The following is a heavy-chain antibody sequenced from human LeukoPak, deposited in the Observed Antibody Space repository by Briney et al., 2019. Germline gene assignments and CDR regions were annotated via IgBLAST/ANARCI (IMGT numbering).Heavy chain of an antibody. D-gene: IGHD3-22*01. CDR3: ARLKDKYYYDSSGYYHY. Sequence: ASVKVSCKASGYTFTSYDINWVRQATGQGLEWMGWMNPNSGNTGYAQKFQGRVTITRNTSISTAYLQWSSLKASDTAMYYCARLKDKYYYDSSGYYHYWGQGTLVTVSS. CDR1: GYTFTSYD. J-gene: IGHJ4*02. V-gene: IGHV1-8*02. CDR2: MNPNSGNT.